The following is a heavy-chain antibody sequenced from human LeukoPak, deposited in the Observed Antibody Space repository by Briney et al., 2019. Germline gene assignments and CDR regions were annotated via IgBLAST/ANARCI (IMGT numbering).Heavy chain of an antibody. CDR1: GYTFTDYY. CDR2: VDPEDGET. Sequence: VATVKISCKVSGYTFTDYYMHWVQQAPGKGLEWMELVDPEDGETIYAEKFQGRVTITADTSTDTAYMELSSLRSEDTAVYYCATLGRDGYNSTFDYWGQGTLVTVSS. CDR3: ATLGRDGYNSTFDY. V-gene: IGHV1-69-2*01. D-gene: IGHD5-24*01. J-gene: IGHJ4*02.